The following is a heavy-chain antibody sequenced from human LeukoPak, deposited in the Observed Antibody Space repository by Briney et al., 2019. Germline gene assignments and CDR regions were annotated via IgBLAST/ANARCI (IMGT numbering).Heavy chain of an antibody. J-gene: IGHJ4*02. CDR2: ISAGSTYT. V-gene: IGHV3-11*06. CDR1: GFTFSDYY. D-gene: IGHD1-26*01. CDR3: ARDRRVGVTAYFDY. Sequence: GGSLRLSCAASGFTFSDYYMSWIRQAPGKGLEGVSYISAGSTYTDYADSVKGRFTISRDNAKNSLYLEMNSLRAEDTAVYYCARDRRVGVTAYFDYWGQGTLVTVSS.